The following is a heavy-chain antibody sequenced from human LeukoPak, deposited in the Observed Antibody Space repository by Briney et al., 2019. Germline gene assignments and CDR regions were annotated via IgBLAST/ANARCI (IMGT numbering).Heavy chain of an antibody. CDR3: ARRRYDCYDY. CDR2: ITVYNNVT. CDR1: GYTFSGYR. V-gene: IGHV1-18*01. J-gene: IGHJ4*02. D-gene: IGHD3-16*01. Sequence: VASVKVSCKASGYTFSGYRVTWVRQAPGQGLEWVGWITVYNNVTKSAQKFQDRVTMTTDTSTTTAYMELRSLRSDDTAVYYCARRRYDCYDYWGQGTLVTVSS.